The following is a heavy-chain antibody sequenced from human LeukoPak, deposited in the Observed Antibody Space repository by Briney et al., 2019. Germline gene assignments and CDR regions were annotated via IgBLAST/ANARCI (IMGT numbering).Heavy chain of an antibody. D-gene: IGHD3-22*01. V-gene: IGHV3-53*05. J-gene: IGHJ6*03. CDR2: IYSGGST. CDR3: ARASYYDSSGYYPGYMDV. CDR1: GFTVSNSY. Sequence: GGSPRLFCAVSGFTVSNSYMNWVRHAPGKGLEWVSVIYSGGSTYYADSVKGRFTISRDNSKNTLYLQMNSLRAEDTAVYYCARASYYDSSGYYPGYMDVWGKGTTVTISS.